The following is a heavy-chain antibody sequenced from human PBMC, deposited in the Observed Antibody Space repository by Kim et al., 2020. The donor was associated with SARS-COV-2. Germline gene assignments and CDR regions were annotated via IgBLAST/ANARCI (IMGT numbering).Heavy chain of an antibody. CDR2: INHSGST. V-gene: IGHV4-34*01. J-gene: IGHJ4*02. CDR1: GGSFSGYY. Sequence: SETLSLTCAVYGGSFSGYYWSWIRQPPGKGLEWIGEINHSGSTNYNPSLKSRVTISVDTSKNQFSLKLSSVTAADTAVYYCARRGQQLVRWGQGTLVTVSS. CDR3: ARRGQQLVR. D-gene: IGHD6-13*01.